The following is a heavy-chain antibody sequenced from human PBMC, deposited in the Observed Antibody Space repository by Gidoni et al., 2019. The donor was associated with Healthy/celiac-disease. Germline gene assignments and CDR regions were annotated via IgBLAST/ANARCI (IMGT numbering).Heavy chain of an antibody. CDR1: GGSISSSSYY. CDR3: ARLQEYYGSGSPYL. D-gene: IGHD3-10*01. J-gene: IGHJ5*02. CDR2: IYYSGST. Sequence: QLQLQESGPGLVKPSETLSLTCTVSGGSISSSSYYWGWIRQPPGKGLEWIGSIYYSGSTYYNPSLKSRVTISVDTSKNQFSLKLSSVTAADTAVYYCARLQEYYGSGSPYLWGQGTLVTVSS. V-gene: IGHV4-39*01.